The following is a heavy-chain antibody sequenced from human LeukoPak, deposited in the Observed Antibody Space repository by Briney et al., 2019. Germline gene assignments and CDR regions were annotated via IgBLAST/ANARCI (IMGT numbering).Heavy chain of an antibody. J-gene: IGHJ5*02. Sequence: ASVKVSCKTSGYIFTRYGINWVRQAPGQGLEWMGWISTYDGNTNYAQKLQGRVTMTTDTSTSTAYMELRSLRSDDTAVYYCARSQLGYCSSTSCYSDWFDPWGQGTLVTVSS. CDR2: ISTYDGNT. V-gene: IGHV1-18*01. D-gene: IGHD2-2*01. CDR1: GYIFTRYG. CDR3: ARSQLGYCSSTSCYSDWFDP.